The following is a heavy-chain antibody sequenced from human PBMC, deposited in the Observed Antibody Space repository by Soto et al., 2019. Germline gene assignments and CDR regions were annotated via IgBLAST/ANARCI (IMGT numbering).Heavy chain of an antibody. V-gene: IGHV3-23*01. J-gene: IGHJ4*02. CDR3: AKPQYYDMLTGYYN. CDR1: GFTFSSYA. CDR2: ISGSGGST. Sequence: EVQLLESGGGLVQPGGSLRLSCAASGFTFSSYAMSWVRQAPGKGLEWVSAISGSGGSTYYADSVKGRFTISRDNSKNPLYLQMNSLRAEDTGVYYCAKPQYYDMLTGYYNWGQGTLVTVSS. D-gene: IGHD3-9*01.